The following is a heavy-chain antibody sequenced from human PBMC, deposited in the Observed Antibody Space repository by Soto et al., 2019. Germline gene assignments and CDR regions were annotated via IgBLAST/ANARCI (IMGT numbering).Heavy chain of an antibody. Sequence: SVKVSCKASGGTFSSHAISWVRQAPGQGLEWMGGIIPMFATPNYAEKFQGRLSITADESTTTVYMQLSSLRSQDTAVYYCARQFDYDSSGHYYAYWGQGTLVTVSS. CDR1: GGTFSSHA. J-gene: IGHJ4*02. V-gene: IGHV1-69*13. CDR2: IIPMFATP. D-gene: IGHD3-22*01. CDR3: ARQFDYDSSGHYYAY.